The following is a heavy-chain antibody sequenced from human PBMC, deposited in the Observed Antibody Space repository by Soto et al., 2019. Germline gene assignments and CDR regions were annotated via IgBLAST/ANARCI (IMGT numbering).Heavy chain of an antibody. CDR1: GFSFSTYA. CDR2: ISGSGDNT. D-gene: IGHD3-10*01. J-gene: IGHJ4*02. V-gene: IGHV3-23*01. Sequence: EVQLLESGGGLVQPGGSLRLSCAASGFSFSTYAMSWVRQAPGKGLEWVSFISGSGDNTYCADSVKGRFTISRDNSENTLYLQMNSLRVEDSALYYCARGSTDSYPGSRIFDFWGRGTLVTVSS. CDR3: ARGSTDSYPGSRIFDF.